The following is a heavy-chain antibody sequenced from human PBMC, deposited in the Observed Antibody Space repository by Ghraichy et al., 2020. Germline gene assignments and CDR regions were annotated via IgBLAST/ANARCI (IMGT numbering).Heavy chain of an antibody. D-gene: IGHD6-6*01. CDR3: ARLDIAGRCFDY. CDR2: IYYSGST. J-gene: IGHJ4*02. Sequence: SQTLSLTCTVSGGSISSSSFYWGWIRQPPGKDLEWIGTIYYSGSTHYNPSLKSRVPISVDTSKNQFSLKLTSVTAADTAVYYCARLDIAGRCFDYWGQGTLVTVSS. CDR1: GGSISSSSFY. V-gene: IGHV4-39*01.